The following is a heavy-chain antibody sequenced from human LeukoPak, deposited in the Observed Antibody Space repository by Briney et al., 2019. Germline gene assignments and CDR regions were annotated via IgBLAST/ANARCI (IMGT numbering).Heavy chain of an antibody. D-gene: IGHD2-2*01. J-gene: IGHJ4*02. CDR3: AKVPASYDFDS. V-gene: IGHV3-23*01. CDR2: ISGSGINT. CDR1: GFTFSSSA. Sequence: GGSLRVSCAASGFTFSSSAMSWVRQAPGKGLEWVSGISGSGINTYYADSVKGRFTISRDNSKSMLFLHMNSLRAEDTALYYCAKVPASYDFDSWGQGTLVTVSS.